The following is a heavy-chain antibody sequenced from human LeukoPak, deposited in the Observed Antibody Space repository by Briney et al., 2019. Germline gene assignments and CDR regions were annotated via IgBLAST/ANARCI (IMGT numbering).Heavy chain of an antibody. CDR3: AKGQLVGATSYYYYVMDV. Sequence: GGSLRLSCAASGFTFSSYAMSWVRQAPGKGLEWVLGIRGNGDSAYYADSVKGRFTISRDNSKNTLYLQMNSLRAEDTAVYYCAKGQLVGATSYYYYVMDVWGQGTTVTVSS. V-gene: IGHV3-23*01. CDR1: GFTFSSYA. J-gene: IGHJ6*02. CDR2: IRGNGDSA. D-gene: IGHD1-26*01.